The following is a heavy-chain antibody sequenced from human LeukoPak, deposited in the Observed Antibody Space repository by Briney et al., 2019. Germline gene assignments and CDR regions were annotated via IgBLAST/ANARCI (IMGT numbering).Heavy chain of an antibody. CDR1: GGSISSTSYY. V-gene: IGHV4-39*01. J-gene: IGHJ3*01. D-gene: IGHD3-22*01. CDR2: IYYSGST. Sequence: PPETLSLTCAVSGGSISSTSYYWAWIRQPPGKGLEWIGTIYYSGSTYHNPSLKSRVTMSVDTSRNQFSLKLSSVDAADTAVYYCAKAGVRYFDSSGLYAFDFWGKGTTVTVSS. CDR3: AKAGVRYFDSSGLYAFDF.